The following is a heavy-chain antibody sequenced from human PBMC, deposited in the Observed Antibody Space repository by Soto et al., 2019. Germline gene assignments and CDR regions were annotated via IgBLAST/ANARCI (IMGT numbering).Heavy chain of an antibody. J-gene: IGHJ6*03. CDR3: ARGVTLEWSQRYYYYYYYMDV. V-gene: IGHV1-8*01. Sequence: ASVKVPCKASGYTFTSYDINWVRQATGQGLEWMGWMNPNSGNTGYAQKFQGRVTMTRNTSISTAYMELSSLRSEDTAVYYCARGVTLEWSQRYYYYYYYMDVWGKGTTVTVSS. CDR2: MNPNSGNT. CDR1: GYTFTSYD. D-gene: IGHD3-3*01.